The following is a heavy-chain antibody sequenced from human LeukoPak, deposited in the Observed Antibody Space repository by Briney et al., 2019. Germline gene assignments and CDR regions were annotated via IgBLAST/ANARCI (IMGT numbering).Heavy chain of an antibody. CDR3: AREGYCSSTSCYTSPEGVDY. Sequence: PSETLSLTCTVSGGSISSHYWSWIRQPPGKGLEWIGYIYYSGSTNYNPSLKSRVTISVDTSKNQFSLKLSSVTAADTAVYYCAREGYCSSTSCYTSPEGVDYWGQGTLVTVSS. CDR2: IYYSGST. D-gene: IGHD2-2*02. CDR1: GGSISSHY. V-gene: IGHV4-59*11. J-gene: IGHJ4*02.